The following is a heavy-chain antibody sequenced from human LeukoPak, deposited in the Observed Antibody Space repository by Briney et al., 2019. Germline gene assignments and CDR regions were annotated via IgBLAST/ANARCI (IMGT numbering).Heavy chain of an antibody. CDR1: GFTFSSHW. D-gene: IGHD2-8*01. CDR3: AIVYAVPDKRNALDM. J-gene: IGHJ3*02. CDR2: IRDDGTTT. V-gene: IGHV3-74*01. Sequence: GGSLRLSCAASGFTFSSHWMHWVRQAPGKGLVWVSRIRDDGTTTNYADSVKGRFTISRDNARNTLYLQMNSLRAEDTAVYYCAIVYAVPDKRNALDMWGQGTMVTVSS.